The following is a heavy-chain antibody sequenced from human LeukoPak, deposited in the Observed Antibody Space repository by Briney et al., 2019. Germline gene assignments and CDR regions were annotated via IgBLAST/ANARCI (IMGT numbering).Heavy chain of an antibody. CDR3: ARLRSYYDFWSGYYILGDYYYGMDV. V-gene: IGHV4-30-4*01. CDR2: INYSGNT. J-gene: IGHJ6*02. Sequence: SETLSLTCTVSGGSISSGGYYWSWIRQSPGKGLEWIGYINYSGNTYYNPSLKSRVTISVDTSKNQFSLKLSSVTAADTAVYYCARLRSYYDFWSGYYILGDYYYGMDVWGQGTTVTVSS. D-gene: IGHD3-3*01. CDR1: GGSISSGGYY.